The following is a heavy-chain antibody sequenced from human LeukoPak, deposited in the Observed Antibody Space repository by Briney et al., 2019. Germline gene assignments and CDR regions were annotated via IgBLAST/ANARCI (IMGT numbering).Heavy chain of an antibody. Sequence: SETLSLTCTVSGGSISRYYWSWIRQPPGKGLEWIGSMDDSGSTNYNPSLKSRVTISVDTSKNQFSLRLSSVTAADTAVYYCASRSYYHAGGGAFDIWGQGTMVTVSS. D-gene: IGHD3-10*01. CDR1: GGSISRYY. CDR2: MDDSGST. J-gene: IGHJ3*02. V-gene: IGHV4-59*08. CDR3: ASRSYYHAGGGAFDI.